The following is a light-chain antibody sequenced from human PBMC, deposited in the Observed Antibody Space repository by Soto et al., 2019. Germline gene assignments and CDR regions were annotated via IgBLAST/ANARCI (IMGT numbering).Light chain of an antibody. J-gene: IGKJ4*01. V-gene: IGKV3-20*01. CDR1: QSVSSSS. CDR2: GAS. Sequence: EIVLTQSPGTLSLYPGERATLSCRASQSVSSSSLAWFQQKPGQAPRLLIYGASSRATGIPDRFSGSGSGTDFTLTISRLEPEDFAVYHCQQYGRSPLTFGGGTKVDI. CDR3: QQYGRSPLT.